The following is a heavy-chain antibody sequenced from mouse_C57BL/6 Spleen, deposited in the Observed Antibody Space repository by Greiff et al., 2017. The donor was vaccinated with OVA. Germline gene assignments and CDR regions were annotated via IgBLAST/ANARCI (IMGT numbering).Heavy chain of an antibody. CDR2: LYPGSGST. CDR3: AKVRPYYFDY. Sequence: VQLQQPGAELVKPGASVKMSCKASGYTFTSYWITWVKQRPGQGLEWIGDLYPGSGSTNYNEKFKSKATLTVDTSSSTAYMRLSSLTSEDSAVYYCAKVRPYYFDYWGQGTTLTVSS. V-gene: IGHV1-55*01. D-gene: IGHD3-2*02. CDR1: GYTFTSYW. J-gene: IGHJ2*01.